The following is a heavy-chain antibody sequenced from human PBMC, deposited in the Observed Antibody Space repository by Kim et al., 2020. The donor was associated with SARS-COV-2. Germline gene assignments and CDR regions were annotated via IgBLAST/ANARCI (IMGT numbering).Heavy chain of an antibody. Sequence: SETLSLTCTVSGGSISSSSYYWGWIRQPPGKGLEWIGSIYYSGSTYYNPSLKSRVTISVDTSKNQFSLKLSSVTAADTAVYYCARRGYDFWSGYYTGAFENWFDPWGQGTLVTVSS. J-gene: IGHJ5*02. V-gene: IGHV4-39*01. D-gene: IGHD3-3*01. CDR2: IYYSGST. CDR3: ARRGYDFWSGYYTGAFENWFDP. CDR1: GGSISSSSYY.